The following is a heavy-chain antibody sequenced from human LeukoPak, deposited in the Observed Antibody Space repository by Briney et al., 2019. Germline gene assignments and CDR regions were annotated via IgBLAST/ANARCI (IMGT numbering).Heavy chain of an antibody. CDR2: ISGSGGST. V-gene: IGHV3-23*01. Sequence: QSGGSLRLSCAASGFTFSSYAMSWVRQAPGKGLEWVPGISGSGGSTYYADSVKGRFTISRDNSKNRLYLQMNSLRAEDTAVYYCAKRPRGNYLDPFDYWGQGTLVTVSS. D-gene: IGHD3-10*01. J-gene: IGHJ4*02. CDR1: GFTFSSYA. CDR3: AKRPRGNYLDPFDY.